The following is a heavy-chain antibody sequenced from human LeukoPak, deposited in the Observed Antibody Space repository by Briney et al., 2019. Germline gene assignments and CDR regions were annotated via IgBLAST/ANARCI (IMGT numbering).Heavy chain of an antibody. V-gene: IGHV3-30*19. CDR3: ARDGGGYYYYYMDV. D-gene: IGHD3-3*01. Sequence: PGGSLRLSCGASGFIFDTHDMHWVRQAPGKGLEWVAVISYDGSNKYYADSVKGRFTISRDNSKNTLYLQMNSLRAEDTAVYYCARDGGGYYYYYMDVWGKGTTVTVSS. J-gene: IGHJ6*03. CDR1: GFIFDTHD. CDR2: ISYDGSNK.